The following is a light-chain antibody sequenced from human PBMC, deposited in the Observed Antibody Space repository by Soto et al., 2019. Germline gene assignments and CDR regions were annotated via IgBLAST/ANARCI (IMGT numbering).Light chain of an antibody. CDR3: LLSSGGAVL. J-gene: IGLJ2*01. CDR1: TGAVTSGHY. V-gene: IGLV7-46*01. CDR2: DTS. Sequence: QAVVTQEPSLTVSPGGTVTLTCGSSTGAVTSGHYPYWFQQKPGQAPRTLIYDTSNKYSWTPARFSGSLLGGKAALTLSGAQPEDEAEYYCLLSSGGAVLFGGGTKVTVL.